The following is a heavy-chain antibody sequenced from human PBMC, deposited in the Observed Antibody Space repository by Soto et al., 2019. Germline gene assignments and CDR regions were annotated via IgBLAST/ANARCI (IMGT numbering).Heavy chain of an antibody. V-gene: IGHV4-34*01. J-gene: IGHJ4*02. CDR3: ARAPDKYYFDS. CDR1: GGSFNGYY. CDR2: INHSGST. Sequence: SETLSLTCAVYGGSFNGYYWTWIRQPPGKGPEWIGDINHSGSTNYNPSLKSRVTISVDTSKNQFSLKLRSVAAADMAVFYCARAPDKYYFDSWGQGTLVTVSS.